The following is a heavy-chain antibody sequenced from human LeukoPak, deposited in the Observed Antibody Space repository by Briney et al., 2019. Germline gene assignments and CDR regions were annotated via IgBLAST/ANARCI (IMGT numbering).Heavy chain of an antibody. J-gene: IGHJ3*02. Sequence: SETLSLTCTVSGGSISSGGYSWSWIRQPPGKGLEWIGYIYHSGSTYYNPSLKSRVTISVDRSKNQFSLKLSSVTAADTAVYYCARGRYYDSSGYSNDAFDIWGQGTMVTVSS. CDR3: ARGRYYDSSGYSNDAFDI. CDR2: IYHSGST. V-gene: IGHV4-30-2*01. D-gene: IGHD3-22*01. CDR1: GGSISSGGYS.